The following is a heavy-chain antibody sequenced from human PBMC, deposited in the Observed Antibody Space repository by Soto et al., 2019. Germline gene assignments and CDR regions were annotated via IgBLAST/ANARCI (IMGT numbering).Heavy chain of an antibody. V-gene: IGHV3-73*02. Sequence: EVQLVESGGGLVQPGGSLKLSCAASGFTFSGSAMHWVRQASGKGLEWVGRIRSKANSYATAYAASGKGRFTISRDDSKNTAYLQMNSLKTEDTAVYYCTRDNTMVRGVRPFDYWGQGTLVTVSS. D-gene: IGHD3-10*01. CDR2: IRSKANSYAT. J-gene: IGHJ4*02. CDR3: TRDNTMVRGVRPFDY. CDR1: GFTFSGSA.